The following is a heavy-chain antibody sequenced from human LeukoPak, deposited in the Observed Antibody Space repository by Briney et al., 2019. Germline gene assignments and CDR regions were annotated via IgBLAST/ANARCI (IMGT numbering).Heavy chain of an antibody. CDR3: ARHLGVGTYPLDC. CDR1: GASITSHY. V-gene: IGHV4-4*08. CDR2: IHSSGIT. J-gene: IGHJ4*02. D-gene: IGHD1-26*01. Sequence: SETLSLTCTVSGASITSHYWSWFRQPPGQTLEWIAYIHSSGITNYNPSLKSRVTISADPSKSQFSLRLSSVTAADTAVYYCARHLGVGTYPLDCWGQGTLVTVSS.